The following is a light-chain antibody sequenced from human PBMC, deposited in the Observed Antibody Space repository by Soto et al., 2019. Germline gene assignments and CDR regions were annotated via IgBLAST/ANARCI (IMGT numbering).Light chain of an antibody. CDR3: SSYTSSITRV. Sequence: HSALTQPASVSGSPGQSIAISCTGTSSDVGGYNYVSWYQLHPDKAPKLIIYDVSNRPSGVSNRFSGSKSGNTASLTISGLQPEDEADYYCSSYTSSITRVFGTGTKLTVL. CDR1: SSDVGGYNY. CDR2: DVS. J-gene: IGLJ1*01. V-gene: IGLV2-14*01.